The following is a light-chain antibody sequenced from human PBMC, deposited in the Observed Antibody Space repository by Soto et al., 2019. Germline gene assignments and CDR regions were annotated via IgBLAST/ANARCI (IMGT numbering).Light chain of an antibody. CDR2: DAS. J-gene: IGKJ5*01. CDR3: QQRNVWPPIT. Sequence: EVVFTQSPATLSLSPGERATLSCRASQSVRTSLAWYQHKPGQAPRLVIYDASLRANGVPARFGGSGSGTDFTLTINSLEPEDFAVYYCQQRNVWPPITFGQGTRREIK. V-gene: IGKV3-11*01. CDR1: QSVRTS.